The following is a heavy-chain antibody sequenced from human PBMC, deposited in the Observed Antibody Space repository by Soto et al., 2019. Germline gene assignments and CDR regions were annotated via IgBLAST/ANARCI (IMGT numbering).Heavy chain of an antibody. D-gene: IGHD2-21*01. CDR3: ARVVMATTYDAFDI. Sequence: QVQLVESGGGVVQPGRSLRLSCAASGFTFSSYAMHWVRQAPGKGLEWVAVISYDGSNKYYADSVKGRFTISRDNSKNTRYLQMNSLRAEDTAVYYCARVVMATTYDAFDIWGQGTMVTVSS. CDR2: ISYDGSNK. CDR1: GFTFSSYA. J-gene: IGHJ3*02. V-gene: IGHV3-30-3*01.